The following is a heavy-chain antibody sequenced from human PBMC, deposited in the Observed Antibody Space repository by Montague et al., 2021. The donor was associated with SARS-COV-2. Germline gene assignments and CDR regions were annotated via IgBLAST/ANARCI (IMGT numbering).Heavy chain of an antibody. D-gene: IGHD6-13*01. CDR2: IYYSGGI. CDR3: ARAPIYRSSWYAYFDY. J-gene: IGHJ4*02. V-gene: IGHV4-59*11. Sequence: SETLSLTCTVSGGSMSDHYWAWIRQPPGKGLEWLAYIYYSGGINSNASLKSRVTLSRDTSKNQFSLRLTSVTAADTAMYFCARAPIYRSSWYAYFDYWGQGTMVTVSS. CDR1: GGSMSDHY.